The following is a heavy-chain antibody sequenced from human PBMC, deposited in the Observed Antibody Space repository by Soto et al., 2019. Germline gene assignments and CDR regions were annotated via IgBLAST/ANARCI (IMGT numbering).Heavy chain of an antibody. Sequence: GGSLRLSCAASGFIFSNFAMYWFRRAPGKGLEWVSSIRQSGDRSSYADSAKGRFTISRDNSKNTLYLQMNGLRLDDTAVYYCVTAVRTRLDNWGPGTLVTVSS. CDR3: VTAVRTRLDN. CDR1: GFIFSNFA. V-gene: IGHV3-23*01. J-gene: IGHJ4*02. CDR2: IRQSGDRS. D-gene: IGHD3-10*01.